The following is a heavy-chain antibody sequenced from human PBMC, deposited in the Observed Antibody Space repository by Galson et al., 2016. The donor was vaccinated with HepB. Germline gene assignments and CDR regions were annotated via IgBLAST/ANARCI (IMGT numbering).Heavy chain of an antibody. V-gene: IGHV1-24*01. Sequence: SVKVSCKVSGNTLTELSMHWVRQAPEKGLEWIGGFYPEDAETFYAQKFQGRVTMTEDTSTDTAYLELSSLRSEDTAVYYCATTLSPGWLQFDYWGQGTLVTVSS. D-gene: IGHD6-19*01. CDR1: GNTLTELS. CDR3: ATTLSPGWLQFDY. J-gene: IGHJ4*02. CDR2: FYPEDAET.